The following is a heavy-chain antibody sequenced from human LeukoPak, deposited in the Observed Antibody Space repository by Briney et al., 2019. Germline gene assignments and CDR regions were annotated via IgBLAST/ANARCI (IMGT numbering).Heavy chain of an antibody. J-gene: IGHJ4*02. Sequence: PSETLSLTCAVYGGSFSGYYWSWIRQPPGKGLEWIGETNHSGSTNYNPSLKSRVTISVDTSKNQFSLKLSSVTAADTAVYYCARSDPYCSSTSCPFDYWGQGTLVTVSS. D-gene: IGHD2-2*01. CDR3: ARSDPYCSSTSCPFDY. CDR2: TNHSGST. V-gene: IGHV4-34*01. CDR1: GGSFSGYY.